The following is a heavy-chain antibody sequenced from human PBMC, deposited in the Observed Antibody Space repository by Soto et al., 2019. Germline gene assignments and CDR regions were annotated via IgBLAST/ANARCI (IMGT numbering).Heavy chain of an antibody. CDR2: IYPGDSDT. V-gene: IGHV5-51*01. CDR3: ARASGEQLVLADY. Sequence: GESLNISCKGSGYSFSSYWIGWVRQMPGKGLEWMGIIYPGDSDTRYSPSFQGQVTISADKSISTAYLQWSSLKASDTAMYYCARASGEQLVLADYWGQGTLVTVSS. CDR1: GYSFSSYW. J-gene: IGHJ4*02. D-gene: IGHD6-6*01.